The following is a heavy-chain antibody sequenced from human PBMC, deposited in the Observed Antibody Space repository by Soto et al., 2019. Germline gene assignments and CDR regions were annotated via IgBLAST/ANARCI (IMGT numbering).Heavy chain of an antibody. J-gene: IGHJ4*02. CDR3: AKLQEYDYIWGSDY. CDR1: GFTFSSYA. D-gene: IGHD3-16*01. Sequence: GGSLRLSCAASGFTFSSYAMSWVRQAPGKGLEWVSAISGSGGSTYYADSVKGRFTISRDNSKNTLYLQMNSLRAEDTAVYYCAKLQEYDYIWGSDYWGQGTLVTVSS. V-gene: IGHV3-23*01. CDR2: ISGSGGST.